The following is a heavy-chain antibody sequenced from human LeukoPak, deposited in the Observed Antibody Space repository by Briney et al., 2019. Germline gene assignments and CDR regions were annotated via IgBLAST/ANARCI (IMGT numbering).Heavy chain of an antibody. J-gene: IGHJ6*03. CDR1: GFTFSDYA. Sequence: GGSLRLSCAASGFTFSDYARSWVRQAPGGGQEWVSAISGSGDKTFHADSVKGRFTTSRDNSKNTLSLQMSSLRVEDSAVYFCAKDTSAWWYHRAYMNVWGTGTTVTVSS. D-gene: IGHD2-15*01. CDR3: AKDTSAWWYHRAYMNV. V-gene: IGHV3-23*01. CDR2: ISGSGDKT.